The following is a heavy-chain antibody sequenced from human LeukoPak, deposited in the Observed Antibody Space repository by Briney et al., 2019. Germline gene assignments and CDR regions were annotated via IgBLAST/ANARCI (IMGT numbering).Heavy chain of an antibody. Sequence: PGGSLRLSCAASGFTFSSYAMSWVRQAPGKGLEWVSAISGSGGSTYYADSVKGRFTISRDNSKNTLYLQMNSLRAEDTAVYYCAKDLGVRVDYYYYMDVWGKGTTVTVSS. J-gene: IGHJ6*03. D-gene: IGHD2-15*01. CDR2: ISGSGGST. V-gene: IGHV3-23*01. CDR1: GFTFSSYA. CDR3: AKDLGVRVDYYYYMDV.